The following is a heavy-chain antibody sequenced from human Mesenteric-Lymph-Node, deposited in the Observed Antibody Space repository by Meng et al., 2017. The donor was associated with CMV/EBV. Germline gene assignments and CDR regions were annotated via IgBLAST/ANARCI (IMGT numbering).Heavy chain of an antibody. V-gene: IGHV4-39*01. CDR3: ASISNYRLDY. D-gene: IGHD4-11*01. J-gene: IGHJ4*02. CDR1: RRSISSSIYY. Sequence: CTFSRRSISSSIYYWGWSRQPPGKGLECIGSIYYRGSTYYNPSLKSRVTISVDTSKNQFSLKLSSVTAADTAVYYCASISNYRLDYWGQGTLVTVSS. CDR2: IYYRGST.